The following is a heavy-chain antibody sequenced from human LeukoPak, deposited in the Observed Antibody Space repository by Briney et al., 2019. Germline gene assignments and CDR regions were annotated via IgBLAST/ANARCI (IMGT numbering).Heavy chain of an antibody. D-gene: IGHD2-21*01. V-gene: IGHV3-23*01. CDR1: GFTFSNNA. CDR3: AKVISGADCFFDY. Sequence: GGSLRLYCAASGFTFSNNAMHWVRQAPGKGLEWVSAINGGGSGTFYADSVKGRFTISRDNSKNALYLQMNSLRAEDTAVYYCAKVISGADCFFDYWGQGTLVTVSP. J-gene: IGHJ4*02. CDR2: INGGGSGT.